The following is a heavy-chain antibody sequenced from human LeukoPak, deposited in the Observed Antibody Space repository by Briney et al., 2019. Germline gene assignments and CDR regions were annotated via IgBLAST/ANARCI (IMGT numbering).Heavy chain of an antibody. CDR2: INHSGST. Sequence: PSETLSLTCAVYGGSFSGYYWSWIRQPPGKGLEWMGEINHSGSTNYNPSLKSRVTMSVDTSKNQFSLKLSSVTAADTAVYYCARQKLSSGSLYYFDYWGQGTLVTVSS. CDR3: ARQKLSSGSLYYFDY. D-gene: IGHD1-26*01. J-gene: IGHJ4*02. CDR1: GGSFSGYY. V-gene: IGHV4-34*01.